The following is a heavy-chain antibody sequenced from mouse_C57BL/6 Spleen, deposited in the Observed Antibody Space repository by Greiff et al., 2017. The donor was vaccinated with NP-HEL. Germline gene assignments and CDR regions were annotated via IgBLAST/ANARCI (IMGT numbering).Heavy chain of an antibody. Sequence: EVKVEESGEGLVKPGGSLKLSCAASGFTFSSYAMSWVRQTPEKRLEWVAYISSGGDYIYYADTVKGRFTISRDNARNTLYLQMSSLKSEDTAMYYCTRAGTTVVARYYFDYWGQGTTLTVSS. CDR2: ISSGGDYI. CDR1: GFTFSSYA. D-gene: IGHD1-1*01. V-gene: IGHV5-9-1*02. J-gene: IGHJ2*01. CDR3: TRAGTTVVARYYFDY.